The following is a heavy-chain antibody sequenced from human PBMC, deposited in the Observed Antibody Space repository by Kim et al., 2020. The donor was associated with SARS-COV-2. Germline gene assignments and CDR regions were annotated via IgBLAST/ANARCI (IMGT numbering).Heavy chain of an antibody. CDR1: GYTFTGYY. Sequence: ASVKVSCKASGYTFTGYYMHWVRQAPGQGLEWMGWINPNSGGTNYAQKFQGRVTMTRDTSISTAYMELSRLRSDDTAVYYCARARYSYGYQSVLVYWGQGTLVTVSS. CDR3: ARARYSYGYQSVLVY. D-gene: IGHD5-18*01. J-gene: IGHJ4*02. V-gene: IGHV1-2*02. CDR2: INPNSGGT.